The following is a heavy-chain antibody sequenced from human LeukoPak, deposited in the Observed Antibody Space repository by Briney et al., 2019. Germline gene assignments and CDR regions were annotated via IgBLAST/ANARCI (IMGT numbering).Heavy chain of an antibody. D-gene: IGHD1-26*01. J-gene: IGHJ3*02. CDR2: INHSGST. V-gene: IGHV4-34*01. CDR1: GGSFSGYY. Sequence: PSETLSLTCAVYGGSFSGYYWSWIRQPPGKGLEWIGEINHSGSTNYNPSLKSRVTISVDTSKNQFSLKLSSVTAADTAVYYCAGVPLHFSSRVGATEAFDIWGQGTMVTVSS. CDR3: AGVPLHFSSRVGATEAFDI.